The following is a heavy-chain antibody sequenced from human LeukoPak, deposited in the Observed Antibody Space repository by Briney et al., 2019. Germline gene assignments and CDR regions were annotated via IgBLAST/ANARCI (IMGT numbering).Heavy chain of an antibody. V-gene: IGHV3-48*01. CDR3: AREAGLSRGWLGY. CDR2: ISGSSSIM. D-gene: IGHD6-19*01. J-gene: IGHJ4*02. Sequence: PGGPLRLSCAGSGFTFTSYSMTWVRQAPGKGLEWVSYISGSSSIMDYADSVKGRFTISRDNAKNSLYLQMNSLRVEDTAVYYCAREAGLSRGWLGYWGQGTLVTVSS. CDR1: GFTFTSYS.